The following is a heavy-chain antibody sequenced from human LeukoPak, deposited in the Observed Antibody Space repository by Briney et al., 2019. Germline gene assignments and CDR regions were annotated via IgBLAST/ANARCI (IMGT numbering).Heavy chain of an antibody. J-gene: IGHJ6*02. CDR3: ARAGPTGGMDV. V-gene: IGHV3-74*01. CDR2: INSDGGST. CDR1: GFTVSSNY. D-gene: IGHD1-14*01. Sequence: GGSLRLSCAASGFTVSSNYMSWVRQAPGKGLVWVSRINSDGGSTSYADSVKGRFTISRDNAKNTLYLQMNSLRAEDTAVYYCARAGPTGGMDVWGQGTTVTVSS.